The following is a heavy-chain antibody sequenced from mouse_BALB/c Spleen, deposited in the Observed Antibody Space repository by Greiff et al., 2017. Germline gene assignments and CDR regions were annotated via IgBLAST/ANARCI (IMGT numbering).Heavy chain of an antibody. J-gene: IGHJ3*01. CDR2: IRLKSDNYAT. Sequence: EVKLQESGGGLVQPGGSMKLSCVASGFTFSSYWMSWVRQSPEKGLEWVAEIRLKSDNYATHYAESVKGKFTISRDDSKSRLYLQMNSLRAEDTGIYYCTVDRGAYWGQGTLVTVSA. CDR1: GFTFSSYW. V-gene: IGHV6-6*02. CDR3: TVDRGAY.